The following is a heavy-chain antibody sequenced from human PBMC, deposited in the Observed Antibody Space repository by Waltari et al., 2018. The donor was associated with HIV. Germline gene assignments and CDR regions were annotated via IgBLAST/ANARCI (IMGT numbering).Heavy chain of an antibody. Sequence: EVQLVASGGGLVQPGGSMRPSCADTGYLFSSYSMNWVRQAPGKGLEWVSYISSSSSTIYYADSVKGRFTISRDNAKNSLYLQMNSLRDEDTAVYYCAGGLMTTSPTWGQGTLVTVSS. V-gene: IGHV3-48*02. J-gene: IGHJ5*02. CDR3: AGGLMTTSPT. CDR2: ISSSSSTI. D-gene: IGHD4-17*01. CDR1: GYLFSSYS.